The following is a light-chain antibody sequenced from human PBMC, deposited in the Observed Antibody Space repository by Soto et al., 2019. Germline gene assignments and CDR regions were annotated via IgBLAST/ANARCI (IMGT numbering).Light chain of an antibody. Sequence: DIQLTQSPSFLSASVGDRVTITCRASQGISSYLAWYQQKPGKTPKLLIYAASTLQSGVPSRFSGSGSATEFTLTISSLQPEDFATYDCQQRNSYPWTFGQGTKVEIK. CDR3: QQRNSYPWT. J-gene: IGKJ1*01. V-gene: IGKV1-9*01. CDR2: AAS. CDR1: QGISSY.